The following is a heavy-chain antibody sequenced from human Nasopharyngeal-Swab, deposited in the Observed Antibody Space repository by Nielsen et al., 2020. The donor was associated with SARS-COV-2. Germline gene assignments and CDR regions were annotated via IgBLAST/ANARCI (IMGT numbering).Heavy chain of an antibody. CDR3: ARDRGWGYTGYGSLDY. CDR1: GFTFTDYV. D-gene: IGHD5-12*01. J-gene: IGHJ4*02. V-gene: IGHV3-48*01. Sequence: GESLKISCATSGFTFTDYVMTWVRQAPGKGLEWISYIPPTASHIYYADSVRGRFTISRDNAKNSLYLQMESLRPEDTAVYYCARDRGWGYTGYGSLDYWGQGVLVTVSS. CDR2: IPPTASHI.